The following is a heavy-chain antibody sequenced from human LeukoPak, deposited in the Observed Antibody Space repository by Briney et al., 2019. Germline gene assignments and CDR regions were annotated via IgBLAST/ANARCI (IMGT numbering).Heavy chain of an antibody. V-gene: IGHV3-30*02. J-gene: IGHJ4*02. CDR3: AKDPQRFGELLSYYFDY. Sequence: GGSLRLSCAASGFTFSSYGMHWVRQAPGKGLEWVAFIRYDGSNKYYADSVKGRFTISRDNSKNTLYLQMNSLRAEDTAVYYCAKDPQRFGELLSYYFDYWGQGTLVTVSS. CDR1: GFTFSSYG. CDR2: IRYDGSNK. D-gene: IGHD3-10*01.